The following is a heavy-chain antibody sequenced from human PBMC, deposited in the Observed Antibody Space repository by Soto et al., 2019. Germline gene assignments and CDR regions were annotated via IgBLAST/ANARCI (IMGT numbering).Heavy chain of an antibody. CDR3: AKDYDYGH. V-gene: IGHV3-30*18. CDR2: ISYDGSNK. D-gene: IGHD3-16*01. Sequence: GGSLRLSCAASGFTFSSYGMHWVRQAPGKGLEWVAVISYDGSNKYYADSVKGRFTISRDNSKNTLYLQMNNLRAEDTAGYYFAKDYDYGHWGQGTLVTVSS. CDR1: GFTFSSYG. J-gene: IGHJ4*01.